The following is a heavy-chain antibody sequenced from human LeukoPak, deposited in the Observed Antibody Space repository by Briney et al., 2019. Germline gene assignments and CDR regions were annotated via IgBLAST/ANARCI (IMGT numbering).Heavy chain of an antibody. CDR1: GGSISSYY. Sequence: SETLSLTCIVSGGSISSYYWSWIRQPPGKGREWIGYIYSSGSTDYNPSLKSRVTISLDTSNHQFSLKLTSVTAADTAVYYCARQGPGSTWYNWFDPWGQGTLVTVSS. V-gene: IGHV4-59*08. J-gene: IGHJ5*02. CDR2: IYSSGST. D-gene: IGHD6-13*01. CDR3: ARQGPGSTWYNWFDP.